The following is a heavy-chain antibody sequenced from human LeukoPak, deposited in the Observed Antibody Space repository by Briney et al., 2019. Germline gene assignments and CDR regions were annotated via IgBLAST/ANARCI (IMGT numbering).Heavy chain of an antibody. V-gene: IGHV4-34*01. CDR3: ARGPAKGAFDI. CDR1: GGSFSGYY. J-gene: IGHJ3*02. CDR2: INHSGST. Sequence: PSETLSLTCAVYGGSFSGYYWSWIRQPPGKGLEWIGEINHSGSTNYNPSLKSRVTISVDTSKNQFSLKLSSVTAADTAAYYCARGPAKGAFDIWGQGTMVTVSS.